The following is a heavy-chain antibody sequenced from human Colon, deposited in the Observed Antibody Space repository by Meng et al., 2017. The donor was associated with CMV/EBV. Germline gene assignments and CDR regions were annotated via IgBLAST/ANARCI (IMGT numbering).Heavy chain of an antibody. CDR3: ARSEVVPAAILPYYYGMDV. D-gene: IGHD2-2*02. Sequence: SVKVSCKASGGTFSSYAISWVRQAPGQGLEWMGGIIPILGIANYAQKFQGRVTITADKSTSTAYMELSSLRSEDTAVYYCARSEVVPAAILPYYYGMDVRGQGTTVTVSS. J-gene: IGHJ6*02. CDR2: IIPILGIA. V-gene: IGHV1-69*10. CDR1: GGTFSSYA.